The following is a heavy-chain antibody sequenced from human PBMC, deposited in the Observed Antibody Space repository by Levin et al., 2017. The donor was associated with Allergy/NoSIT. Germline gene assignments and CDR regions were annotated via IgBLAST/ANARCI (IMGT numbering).Heavy chain of an antibody. D-gene: IGHD1-26*01. CDR1: GFTFSSYG. Sequence: GGSLRLSCAASGFTFSSYGMHWVRQAPGKGLEWVAVISYDGSNKYYADSVKGRFTISRDNSKNTLYLQMNSLRAEDTAVYYCAKGRVVGANYYYYGMDVWGQGTTVTVSS. CDR2: ISYDGSNK. CDR3: AKGRVVGANYYYYGMDV. V-gene: IGHV3-30*18. J-gene: IGHJ6*02.